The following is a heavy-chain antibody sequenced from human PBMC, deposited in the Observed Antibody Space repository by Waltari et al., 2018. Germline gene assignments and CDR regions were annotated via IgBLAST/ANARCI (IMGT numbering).Heavy chain of an antibody. J-gene: IGHJ4*02. D-gene: IGHD1-20*01. CDR2: VSPLNGKT. CDR3: ATDNLNAFHN. Sequence: QVQLLQSGAAVKEPGASVKVSGRASGYSFTSVGISWVRLAPGQGLEWVGWVSPLNGKTNYAQNVQDRVTMTTDTSTSTAYMELRSLRFDDTAVYFCATDNLNAFHNWGQGTLVTVSS. V-gene: IGHV1-18*01. CDR1: GYSFTSVG.